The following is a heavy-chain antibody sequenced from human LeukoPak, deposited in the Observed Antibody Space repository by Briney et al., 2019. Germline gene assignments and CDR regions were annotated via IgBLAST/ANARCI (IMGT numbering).Heavy chain of an antibody. V-gene: IGHV3-48*04. D-gene: IGHD2-2*01. CDR3: ARGFGTSWFYS. Sequence: GGSLRLSCAGSGFTFRAYSMTWVRQTPGKGLEWLSYINEGSSVIYYAVSVEGRFTISRDNAKNSLYLQMNSLRADDTAVYYCARGFGTSWFYSWGQGALVTVSS. CDR1: GFTFRAYS. J-gene: IGHJ5*01. CDR2: INEGSSVI.